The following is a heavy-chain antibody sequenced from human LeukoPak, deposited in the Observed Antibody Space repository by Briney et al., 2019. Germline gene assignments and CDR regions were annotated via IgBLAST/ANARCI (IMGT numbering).Heavy chain of an antibody. CDR3: ARSSGYGYYFDY. CDR2: ISSDGGTT. D-gene: IGHD3-22*01. CDR1: GFTFSSDA. Sequence: GGSLRLSCAASGFTFSSDAMHWVRQAPGKGLEYVSAISSDGGTTHYGNSVKGRFTISRDNSKNTLYLQMGSLRAEDMAVYFCARSSGYGYYFDYWGQGTLVTVSS. V-gene: IGHV3-64*01. J-gene: IGHJ4*02.